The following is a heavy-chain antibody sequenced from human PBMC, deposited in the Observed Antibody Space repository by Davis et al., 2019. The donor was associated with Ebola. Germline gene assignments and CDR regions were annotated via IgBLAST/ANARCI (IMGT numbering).Heavy chain of an antibody. CDR3: ARDRIAAAGTRYYYYGMDV. CDR1: GGTFSSYA. CDR2: IIPIFGTA. V-gene: IGHV1-69*13. Sequence: AASVKVSCKASGGTFSSYAISWVRQAPGQGLEWMGGIIPIFGTANYAQKFQGRVTNTADESTSTAYMELSSLRSEDTAVYYCARDRIAAAGTRYYYYGMDVWGQGTTVTVSS. D-gene: IGHD6-13*01. J-gene: IGHJ6*02.